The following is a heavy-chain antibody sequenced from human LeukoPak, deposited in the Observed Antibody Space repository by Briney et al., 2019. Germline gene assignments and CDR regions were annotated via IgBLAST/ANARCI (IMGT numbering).Heavy chain of an antibody. V-gene: IGHV3-20*04. CDR2: INGNDGST. CDR1: GFTFSTYW. Sequence: GGSLRLSCAASGFTFSTYWMHWVRQAPGKGLVWVAGINGNDGSTDYTDSVKGRFTISRDNAKKSLYMEMNSLRDEDTALYYCARGASYSGSYNWFDPWGQGTLVTVSS. D-gene: IGHD1-26*01. J-gene: IGHJ5*02. CDR3: ARGASYSGSYNWFDP.